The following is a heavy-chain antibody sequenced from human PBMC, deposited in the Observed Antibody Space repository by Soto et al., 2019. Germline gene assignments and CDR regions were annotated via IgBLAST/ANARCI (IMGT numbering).Heavy chain of an antibody. Sequence: QVQLVQSGAEVKKPGASVKVSCKASGYSFTSYYIHWVRQAPGQGLEWMGIINPSSSTTYAQKFQGRVTMTRDTSTSTVYMELSSLRSEDTAVYYCARVGCSGGGCDAVDYWGQGTLVTVSS. V-gene: IGHV1-46*01. CDR3: ARVGCSGGGCDAVDY. D-gene: IGHD2-15*01. J-gene: IGHJ4*02. CDR2: INPSSST. CDR1: GYSFTSYY.